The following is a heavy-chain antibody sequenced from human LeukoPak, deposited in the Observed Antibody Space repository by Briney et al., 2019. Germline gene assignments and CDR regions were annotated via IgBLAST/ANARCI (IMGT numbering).Heavy chain of an antibody. Sequence: GASVKVSCKASGFXFSNSAIQWVRQARGQRFEWIGWIGVGRGNTNYAQKFQQRVTITRDMSTSTAYMELSSLRSEDTAVYYCAVEVYRGGDCCHFDYWGQGTLVTVSS. CDR2: IGVGRGNT. CDR1: GFXFSNSA. V-gene: IGHV1-58*02. CDR3: AVEVYRGGDCCHFDY. D-gene: IGHD2-21*02. J-gene: IGHJ4*02.